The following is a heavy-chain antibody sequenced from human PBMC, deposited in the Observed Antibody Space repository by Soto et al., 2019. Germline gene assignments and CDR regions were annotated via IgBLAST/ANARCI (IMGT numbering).Heavy chain of an antibody. CDR2: ISYDGSNK. J-gene: IGHJ4*02. D-gene: IGHD3-3*01. CDR1: GFTFSSYA. Sequence: GGSLRLSCAASGFTFSSYAMHWVRQAPGKGLEWVAVISYDGSNKYYADSVKGRFTISRDNSKNTLYLQMNSLRAEDTAVYYCARQPQWGWLLYSSWSLDYWGQGTLVTVSS. CDR3: ARQPQWGWLLYSSWSLDY. V-gene: IGHV3-30-3*01.